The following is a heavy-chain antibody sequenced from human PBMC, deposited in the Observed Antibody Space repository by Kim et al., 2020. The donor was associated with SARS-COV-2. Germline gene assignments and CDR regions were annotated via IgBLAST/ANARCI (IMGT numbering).Heavy chain of an antibody. J-gene: IGHJ4*02. Sequence: GGSLRLSCAASGFTVSSNYMSWVRQAPGKGLEWVSVISSGGSTYYADSVKGRFTISRDNSKNTLYLQMNSLRAEDTAVYYCARAHSSSLDYWGQGTLVTVPS. CDR1: GFTVSSNY. V-gene: IGHV3-66*01. CDR3: ARAHSSSLDY. D-gene: IGHD6-13*01. CDR2: ISSGGST.